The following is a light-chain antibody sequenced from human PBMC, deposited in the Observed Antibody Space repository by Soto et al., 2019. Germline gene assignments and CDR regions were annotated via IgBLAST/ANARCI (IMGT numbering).Light chain of an antibody. Sequence: EIMMTQSPGTLSASPGERATISCRASQRVSSNLAWYQQKPGQAPRLLISAVSTRATCIQARFSGSVSGTEFTLTINRLQSEDFAGYDCQQCNKWPLPFGQGTKVEI. CDR3: QQCNKWPLP. V-gene: IGKV3-15*01. J-gene: IGKJ1*01. CDR2: AVS. CDR1: QRVSSN.